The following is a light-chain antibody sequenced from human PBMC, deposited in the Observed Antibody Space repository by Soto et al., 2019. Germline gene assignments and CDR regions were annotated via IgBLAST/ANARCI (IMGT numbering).Light chain of an antibody. CDR2: EVN. CDR3: SSYTSTSTYV. CDR1: SSDVGSYNR. Sequence: QSAPTQPPSLSGSPGQSVTISCTGTSSDVGSYNRVSWYQQPPGTAPKLMIYEVNNRPSGVPDRFSGSKSGNTASLTISGLQAEDEADYYCSSYTSTSTYVFGTGTKVTV. V-gene: IGLV2-18*02. J-gene: IGLJ1*01.